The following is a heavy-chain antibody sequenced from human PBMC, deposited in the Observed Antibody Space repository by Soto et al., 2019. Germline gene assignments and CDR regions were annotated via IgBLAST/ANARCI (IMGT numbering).Heavy chain of an antibody. D-gene: IGHD2-15*01. CDR3: ASPGYCSGGSCYSSAFDI. V-gene: IGHV1-18*01. CDR1: GYTFTSYG. CDR2: ISAYNGNT. J-gene: IGHJ3*02. Sequence: ASVKLSCKASGYTFTSYGISWVRLAPGQGLEWMGWISAYNGNTNYAQKLQGRVTMTTDTSTSTAYMELRSLRSDDTAVYYCASPGYCSGGSCYSSAFDIWGQGTMVTVSS.